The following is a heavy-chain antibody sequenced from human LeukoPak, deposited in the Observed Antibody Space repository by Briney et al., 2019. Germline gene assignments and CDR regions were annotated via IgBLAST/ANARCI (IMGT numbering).Heavy chain of an antibody. D-gene: IGHD3-22*01. CDR3: ARDLHYYDSRGYWLRVEHAFDI. CDR2: MNPNSGNT. V-gene: IGHV1-8*01. CDR1: GYTFTSYD. J-gene: IGHJ3*02. Sequence: ASVKVSCKASGYTFTSYDINWVRQATGQGLERMGWMNPNSGNTGYAQKFQGRVTMTRNTSISTAYMELSSLRSDDTAAYYCARDLHYYDSRGYWLRVEHAFDIWGQGTMVTVSS.